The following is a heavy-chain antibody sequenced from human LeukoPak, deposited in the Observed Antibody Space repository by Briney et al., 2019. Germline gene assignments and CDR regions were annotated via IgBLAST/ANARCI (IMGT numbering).Heavy chain of an antibody. CDR3: ARVDYGDYNRFDP. J-gene: IGHJ5*02. CDR2: INPNSGGT. V-gene: IGHV1-2*02. CDR1: GYTFTGYY. Sequence: ASVTVSCKASGYTFTGYYMHWVRQAPGQGLEWMGWINPNSGGTNYAQKFQGRVTMTRDTSISTAYMELSRLRSDDTAVYYCARVDYGDYNRFDPWGQGTLVTVSS. D-gene: IGHD4-17*01.